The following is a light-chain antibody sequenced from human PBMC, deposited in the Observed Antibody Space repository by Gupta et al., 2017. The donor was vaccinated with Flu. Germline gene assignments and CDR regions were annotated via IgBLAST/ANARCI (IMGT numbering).Light chain of an antibody. CDR2: GAS. J-gene: IGKJ1*01. CDR1: QSVTSSY. CDR3: QQDSSSPWT. Sequence: EIVLTQSPGTLSLSPGEGATLSCRGSQSVTSSYLAWYQQKPGQAPRLLIHGASSRATGIPDRFSGSGSGTDFTLIISRLEPEDFAIYYCQQDSSSPWTFGQGTKVEIK. V-gene: IGKV3-20*01.